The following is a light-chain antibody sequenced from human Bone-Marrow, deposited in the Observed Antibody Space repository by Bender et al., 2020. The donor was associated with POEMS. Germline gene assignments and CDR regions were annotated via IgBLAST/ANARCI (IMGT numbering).Light chain of an antibody. V-gene: IGLV1-44*01. CDR3: STWDDRLNAWL. Sequence: QSVLTQPPSASGTPGQRVTISCSGGSIGRNPIHWYQQLPGTAPRLFIYADDRRHSGVPNRFSASKSGSAASLAISGLQSEDAADYYCSTWDDRLNAWLFGGGTKLTVL. J-gene: IGLJ3*02. CDR1: SIGRNP. CDR2: ADD.